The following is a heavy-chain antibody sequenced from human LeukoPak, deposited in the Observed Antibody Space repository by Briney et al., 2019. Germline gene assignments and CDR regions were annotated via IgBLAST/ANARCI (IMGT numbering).Heavy chain of an antibody. Sequence: PGGSLRLSCAASGFTFDDYTMHWVRQAPGKGLEWVSLISWDGGSTYYADSVKGRFTISRDNSKNSLYLQMNSLRTEDTALYYCAKDMLSRYYDFWSGYYTGIDYWGQGTLVTVSS. CDR1: GFTFDDYT. J-gene: IGHJ4*02. CDR2: ISWDGGST. V-gene: IGHV3-43*01. D-gene: IGHD3-3*01. CDR3: AKDMLSRYYDFWSGYYTGIDY.